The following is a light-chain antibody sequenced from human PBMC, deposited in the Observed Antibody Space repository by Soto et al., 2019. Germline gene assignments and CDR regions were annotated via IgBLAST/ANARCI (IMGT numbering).Light chain of an antibody. V-gene: IGKV3D-20*02. CDR1: QVVSRGY. Sequence: EIVLTQSPGTLSLSPGERATLSCRASQVVSRGYLAWYHQKPGRAPRLLIYGVSSRATGISDRFSGSGSGTDFTLIISRLEPEDFGIYYCQQRNVWPPVTFGQGTRLEIK. CDR2: GVS. CDR3: QQRNVWPPVT. J-gene: IGKJ5*01.